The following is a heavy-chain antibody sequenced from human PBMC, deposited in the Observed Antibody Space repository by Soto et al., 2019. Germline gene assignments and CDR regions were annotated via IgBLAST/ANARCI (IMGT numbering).Heavy chain of an antibody. Sequence: SETLSLTCTVSGGSISSYYWSWIRQPPGKGLEWIGYIYYSGSTNYNPSLKSRVTISVDTSKNQFSLKLSSVTAADTAVYYCARRGLYGWFDPWGQGTLVTVSS. D-gene: IGHD2-8*01. V-gene: IGHV4-59*08. CDR2: IYYSGST. J-gene: IGHJ5*02. CDR3: ARRGLYGWFDP. CDR1: GGSISSYY.